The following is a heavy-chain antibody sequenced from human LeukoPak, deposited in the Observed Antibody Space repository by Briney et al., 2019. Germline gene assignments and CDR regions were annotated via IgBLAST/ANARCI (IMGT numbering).Heavy chain of an antibody. J-gene: IGHJ6*02. CDR2: INPSGGST. V-gene: IGHV1-46*01. Sequence: ASVKVSCKASGYTFTSYYMHWVRQAPGQGLKWMGIINPSGGSTSYAQKFQGRVTMTRDTSTSTVYMELSSLRSEDTAVYYCARDIGGYDHYYGMDVWGQGTTVTVSS. CDR3: ARDIGGYDHYYGMDV. CDR1: GYTFTSYY. D-gene: IGHD5-12*01.